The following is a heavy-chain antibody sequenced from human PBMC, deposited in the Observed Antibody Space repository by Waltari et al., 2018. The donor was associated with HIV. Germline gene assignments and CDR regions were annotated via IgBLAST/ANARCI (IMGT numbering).Heavy chain of an antibody. J-gene: IGHJ3*02. CDR3: AKDHSSGPRGAFDI. V-gene: IGHV3-23*01. Sequence: EGQLLESGGGLVQPGGSLRLPCAPSGSALSTSPMSWSRQAPGKGLEWVSAISGSGGSTYYADSVKGRFTISRDNSKNTLYLQMNSLRAEDTAVYYCAKDHSSGPRGAFDIWGQGTMVTVSS. CDR2: ISGSGGST. CDR1: GSALSTSP. D-gene: IGHD3-22*01.